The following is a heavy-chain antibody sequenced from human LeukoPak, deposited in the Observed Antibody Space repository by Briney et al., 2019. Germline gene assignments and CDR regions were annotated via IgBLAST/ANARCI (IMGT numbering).Heavy chain of an antibody. CDR2: ISAYNGNT. Sequence: ASVKVSCKASGYTFTSYGISWVRQAPGQGLEWMGWISAYNGNTNYAQKLQGRVTMTTDTSTSTAYMELRSLRSDDTAVYYCARDENYYDSSGYYYPDAFDIWGQGTMVTVSS. V-gene: IGHV1-18*01. D-gene: IGHD3-22*01. CDR1: GYTFTSYG. CDR3: ARDENYYDSSGYYYPDAFDI. J-gene: IGHJ3*02.